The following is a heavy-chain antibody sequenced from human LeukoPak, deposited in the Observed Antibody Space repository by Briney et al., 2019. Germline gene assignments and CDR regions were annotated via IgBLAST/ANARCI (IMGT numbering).Heavy chain of an antibody. Sequence: SETLSLTCTVSGGSISSYYWSWIRQPAGKGLEWIGRIYTSGSTNYNPSLKSRVTMSVDTSKNQFSLKLSSVTAADTAVYYCARDRYYDFWSGYYPDYYGMDVWGQGTTVTVSS. D-gene: IGHD3-3*01. CDR1: GGSISSYY. V-gene: IGHV4-4*07. J-gene: IGHJ6*02. CDR2: IYTSGST. CDR3: ARDRYYDFWSGYYPDYYGMDV.